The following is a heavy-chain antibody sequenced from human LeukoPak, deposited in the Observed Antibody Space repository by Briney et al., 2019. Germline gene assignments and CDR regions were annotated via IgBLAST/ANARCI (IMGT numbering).Heavy chain of an antibody. CDR1: GGTFSSYA. V-gene: IGHV1-69*05. Sequence: SVKVSCKASGGTFSSYAISWVRQAPGQGLEWMGGIILIFGTANYAQKFQGRVTITTDESTSTAYMELSSLRSEDTAVYYCARASPGRYCSSTSCYAKSAFDYWGQGTLVTVSS. CDR3: ARASPGRYCSSTSCYAKSAFDY. D-gene: IGHD2-2*01. J-gene: IGHJ4*02. CDR2: IILIFGTA.